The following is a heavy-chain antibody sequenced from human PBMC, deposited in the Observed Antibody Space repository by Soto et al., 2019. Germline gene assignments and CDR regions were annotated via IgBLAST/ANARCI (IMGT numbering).Heavy chain of an antibody. V-gene: IGHV1-69*12. J-gene: IGHJ6*02. CDR1: GGTFSSYA. CDR2: IIPIFGTA. D-gene: IGHD6-13*01. CDR3: ARDGAAADAYYYYGMDV. Sequence: QVQLVQSGAEVKKPGSSVKVSCKASGGTFSSYAISWVRQAPGQGLEWMGGIIPIFGTANYAQKFQGRVTITADESTSKAYMELSSLRSEDTAVYYCARDGAAADAYYYYGMDVWGQGTTVTVSS.